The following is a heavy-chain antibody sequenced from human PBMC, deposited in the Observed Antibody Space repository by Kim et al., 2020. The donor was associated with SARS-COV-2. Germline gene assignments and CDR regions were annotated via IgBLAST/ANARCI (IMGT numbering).Heavy chain of an antibody. D-gene: IGHD3-10*01. V-gene: IGHV4-59*01. CDR3: ARASPDYYGSGSHAFDI. CDR2: IYYSGST. CDR1: GGSISSYY. Sequence: SETLSLICTVSGGSISSYYWSWIRQPPGKGLEWIGYIYYSGSTNYNPSLKSRVTISVDTSKNQFSLKLSSVTAADTAVYYCARASPDYYGSGSHAFDIWGQGTMGTVSS. J-gene: IGHJ3*02.